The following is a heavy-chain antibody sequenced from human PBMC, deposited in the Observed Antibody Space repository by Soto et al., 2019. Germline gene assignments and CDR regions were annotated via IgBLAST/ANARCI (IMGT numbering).Heavy chain of an antibody. CDR3: AAEPCSGGSCYRTGVVY. CDR1: GFTFTSSA. J-gene: IGHJ4*02. D-gene: IGHD2-15*01. V-gene: IGHV1-58*01. CDR2: IAVGSGNT. Sequence: SVKVSCKASGFTFTSSAVQWVRQARGQRLEWIGWIAVGSGNTNYAQKFQERVTITRDMSTSTAYMELSSLRSEDTAVYYCAAEPCSGGSCYRTGVVYWGQGTLVTVSS.